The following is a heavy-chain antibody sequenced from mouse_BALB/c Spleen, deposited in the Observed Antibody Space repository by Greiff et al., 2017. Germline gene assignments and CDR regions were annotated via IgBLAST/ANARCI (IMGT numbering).Heavy chain of an antibody. V-gene: IGHV3-2*02. D-gene: IGHD2-9*01. Sequence: EVQLVESGPGLVKPSQSLSLTCTVTGYSITSDYAWNWIRQFPGNKLEWMGYISYSGSTSYNPSLKSRISITRDTSKNQFFLQLNSVTTEDTATYYCAAYYGSWFAYWGQGTLVTVSA. J-gene: IGHJ3*01. CDR2: ISYSGST. CDR1: GYSITSDYA. CDR3: AAYYGSWFAY.